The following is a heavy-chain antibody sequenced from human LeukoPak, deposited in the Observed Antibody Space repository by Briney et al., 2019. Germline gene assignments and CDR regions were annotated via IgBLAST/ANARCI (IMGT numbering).Heavy chain of an antibody. J-gene: IGHJ6*03. Sequence: SETLSLTCTVSGGSMTNYYWNWIRQPPGKGLEWIGYISASGTTNYNPSLMSRVTISVDTSKNQFSLKLSSVTAADTAVYYCARGLRYYYYYMDVWGKGTTVTVSS. CDR2: ISASGTT. CDR3: ARGLRYYYYYMDV. CDR1: GGSMTNYY. V-gene: IGHV4-4*09.